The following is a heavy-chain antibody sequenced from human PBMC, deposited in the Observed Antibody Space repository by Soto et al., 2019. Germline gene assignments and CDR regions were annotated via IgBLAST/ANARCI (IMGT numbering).Heavy chain of an antibody. CDR2: IRWNRDNI. V-gene: IGHV3-9*01. Sequence: EVQLVESGGGLVQPGRSLRLSCAASGFTFDDYSMHWVRQAPGKGLEWVSGIRWNRDNIGYADSVKGRFTISRDNAKNSLYLQMDSLRAEDTALYFCATARGGICAELDYWGQGSLVTVSS. D-gene: IGHD3-10*02. CDR3: ATARGGICAELDY. J-gene: IGHJ4*02. CDR1: GFTFDDYS.